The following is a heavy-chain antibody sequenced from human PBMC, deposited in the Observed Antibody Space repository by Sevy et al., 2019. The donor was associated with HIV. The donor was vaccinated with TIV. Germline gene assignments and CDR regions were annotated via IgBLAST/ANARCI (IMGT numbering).Heavy chain of an antibody. CDR2: ISAYNGNT. D-gene: IGHD2-15*01. CDR1: GYTFTSYG. J-gene: IGHJ6*02. Sequence: ASVKVSCKASGYTFTSYGISWVRQAPGQGLEWMGWISAYNGNTNYAQKLQGRVTMTTDTSTSTAYMELMSLRSDDTAVYYCARVGRYCSGGSCYSLFFYGMDVWGQGTTVTVSS. CDR3: ARVGRYCSGGSCYSLFFYGMDV. V-gene: IGHV1-18*01.